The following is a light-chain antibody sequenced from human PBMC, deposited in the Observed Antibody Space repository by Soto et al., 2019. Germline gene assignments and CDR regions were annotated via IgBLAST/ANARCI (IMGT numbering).Light chain of an antibody. Sequence: DIQMTQSPSTLSASVGDRVTITGRASQSISSWLAWYQQKPGKAPKLLIYKASSLESGVPSRFSGSGSGTEFTLTISSLQPDDFATYYCQQYNSSWTFGQGTKVEIK. CDR1: QSISSW. CDR3: QQYNSSWT. V-gene: IGKV1-5*03. CDR2: KAS. J-gene: IGKJ1*01.